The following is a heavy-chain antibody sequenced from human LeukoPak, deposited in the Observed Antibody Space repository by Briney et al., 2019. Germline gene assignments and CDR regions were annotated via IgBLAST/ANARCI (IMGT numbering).Heavy chain of an antibody. V-gene: IGHV4-34*01. J-gene: IGHJ4*02. CDR1: GVSFSGYY. CDR2: INHSGST. CDR3: ARGVKGSSSWYFGPLNFDY. D-gene: IGHD6-13*01. Sequence: SETLSLTCAVYGVSFSGYYWSWIRQPPGKGLEWIGEINHSGSTNYNPSLKSRVTISVDTSKNQFSLKLSSVTAADTAVYYCARGVKGSSSWYFGPLNFDYWGQGTLVTVSS.